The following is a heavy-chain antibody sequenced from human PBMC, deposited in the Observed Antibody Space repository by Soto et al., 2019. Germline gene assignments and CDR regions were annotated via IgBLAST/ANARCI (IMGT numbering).Heavy chain of an antibody. D-gene: IGHD1-26*01. J-gene: IGHJ5*02. CDR1: GFTFTTYA. CDR3: ARAVWELPLNWFDP. CDR2: ISGRGDST. V-gene: IGHV3-23*01. Sequence: GGSLRLSCAASGFTFTTYAMSWVRQAPGKGLEWVSTISGRGDSTYYADSVKGRFAVSRDNSKNTLYLQMNSLRAEDTAVYYCARAVWELPLNWFDPWGQGTLVTVS.